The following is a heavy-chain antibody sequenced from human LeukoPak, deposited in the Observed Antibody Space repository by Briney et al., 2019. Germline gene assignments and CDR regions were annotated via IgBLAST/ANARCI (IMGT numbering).Heavy chain of an antibody. Sequence: GASVKVSCKASGYTFTNSGINWVRQAPGQGLEWMGWISAYSGTTNYAQKFQGRVTMTRDTSISTAYMELSSLRSDDTAVYYCAREPPVTRASFDFWGQGTLVTVSS. CDR1: GYTFTNSG. D-gene: IGHD4-11*01. CDR3: AREPPVTRASFDF. CDR2: ISAYSGTT. V-gene: IGHV1-18*01. J-gene: IGHJ4*02.